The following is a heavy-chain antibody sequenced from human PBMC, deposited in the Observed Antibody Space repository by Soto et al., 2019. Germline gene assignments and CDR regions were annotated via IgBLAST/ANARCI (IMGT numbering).Heavy chain of an antibody. D-gene: IGHD6-6*01. J-gene: IGHJ4*02. CDR1: GGSISSSIYY. Sequence: SETLSLTCTVSGGSISSSIYYWVWIRQPPGRGLEWIGIIDYSGTTYYNPSLKSRLTMSVDTSKNHFSLNLSSVTAADTAVYYCARRTGSSTYYFDYWGQGALVTVSS. CDR2: IDYSGTT. V-gene: IGHV4-39*02. CDR3: ARRTGSSTYYFDY.